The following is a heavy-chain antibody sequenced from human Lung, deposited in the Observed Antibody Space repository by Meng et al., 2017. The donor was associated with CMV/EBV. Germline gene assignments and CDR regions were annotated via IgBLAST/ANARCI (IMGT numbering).Heavy chain of an antibody. Sequence: GESLKISCAASGFTFRSYKMKWARQAPGKGLAWVSTISSSSRHIEYADSVKGRFTISRDNAKNSLYLQMNSLRGEDTAVYYCVGRQWRSTGQRVDDWGQGXLVTVSS. D-gene: IGHD6-19*01. J-gene: IGHJ4*02. CDR2: ISSSSRHI. CDR3: VGRQWRSTGQRVDD. V-gene: IGHV3-21*06. CDR1: GFTFRSYK.